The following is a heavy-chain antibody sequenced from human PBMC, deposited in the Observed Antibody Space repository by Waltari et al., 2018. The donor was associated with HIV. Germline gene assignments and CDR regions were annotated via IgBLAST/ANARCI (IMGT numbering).Heavy chain of an antibody. CDR2: MKQEGSEK. V-gene: IGHV3-7*01. CDR3: ARMGLMMYAIGAFDI. Sequence: EVQLVESGGGLVQPGGSLRLSCAASGFTFSLYWMSWVRQAPGRGLEGDAKMKQEGSEKHYVDSVKSRFTISRDNAKKALYLQMNSLRAEDMAVYYCARMGLMMYAIGAFDIWGQGTMVTVSS. CDR1: GFTFSLYW. D-gene: IGHD2-8*01. J-gene: IGHJ3*02.